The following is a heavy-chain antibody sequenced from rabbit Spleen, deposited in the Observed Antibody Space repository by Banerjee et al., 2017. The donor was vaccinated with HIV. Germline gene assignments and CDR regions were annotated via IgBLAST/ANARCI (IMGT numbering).Heavy chain of an antibody. CDR3: ARGSATMTMVITGYYLNL. CDR1: GFDFSSTYD. CDR2: IAGSSSGFT. D-gene: IGHD2-1*01. Sequence: QSLEESGGDLVKPGASLTLTCTASGFDFSSTYDMCWVRQAPGKGLEWISCIAGSSSGFTYSATWAKGRFTCSKTSSTTVTLQMTILTAADTATYFCARGSATMTMVITGYYLNLWGPGTLVTVS. V-gene: IGHV1S40*01. J-gene: IGHJ4*01.